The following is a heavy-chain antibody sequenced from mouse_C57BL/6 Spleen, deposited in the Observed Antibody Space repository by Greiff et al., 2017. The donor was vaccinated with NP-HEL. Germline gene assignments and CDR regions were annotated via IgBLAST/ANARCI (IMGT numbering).Heavy chain of an antibody. V-gene: IGHV7-3*01. CDR3: ARYSLWSYFDY. CDR1: GFTFTDYY. D-gene: IGHD1-1*02. J-gene: IGHJ2*01. CDR2: IRNKANGYTT. Sequence: EVQLVESGGGLVQPGGSLSLSCAASGFTFTDYYMSWVRQPPGKALEWLGFIRNKANGYTTEYSASVKGRFTISRDNSQSILYLQMNALRAEDSATYYGARYSLWSYFDYWGQGTTLTVSS.